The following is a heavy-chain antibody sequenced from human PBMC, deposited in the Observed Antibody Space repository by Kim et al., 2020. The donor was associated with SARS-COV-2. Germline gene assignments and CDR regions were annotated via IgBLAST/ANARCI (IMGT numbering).Heavy chain of an antibody. J-gene: IGHJ4*02. V-gene: IGHV3-30-3*01. CDR1: GSGFSFSNYA. D-gene: IGHD6-13*01. Sequence: GGSLRLSCAVSGSGFSFSNYAMHWVRQAPGKGLEWVTVISYEGSNKYYADSVKGRFTISRDNSKNTLYLQMNSLRGEDTAVYYCARDASFYGSSWLDYWGQGTLVTVSS. CDR3: ARDASFYGSSWLDY. CDR2: ISYEGSNK.